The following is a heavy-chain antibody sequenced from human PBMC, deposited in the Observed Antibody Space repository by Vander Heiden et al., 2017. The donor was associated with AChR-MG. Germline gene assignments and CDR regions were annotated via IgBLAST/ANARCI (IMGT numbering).Heavy chain of an antibody. D-gene: IGHD3-10*01. J-gene: IGHJ6*02. V-gene: IGHV3-23*01. CDR3: VKSLTGHTLYYAMDA. CDR1: RSPSPSFV. CDR2: IGGDGSTS. Sequence: VQLLASGGALVQPGESLRPPCAASRSPSPSFVMIWVRQAPGKGLEWVAIIGGDGSTSDYADSVKGRFTISRDIPEKTIFLQMSSLRAEDTATYYCVKSLTGHTLYYAMDAWGQGTTVTVSS.